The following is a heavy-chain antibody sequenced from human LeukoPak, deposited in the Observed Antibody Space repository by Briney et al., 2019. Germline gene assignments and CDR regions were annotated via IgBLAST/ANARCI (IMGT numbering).Heavy chain of an antibody. Sequence: PGGSLRLSCAASGFTFDDYAMHWVRHAPGKGLEWVSGISWDSGSIGYAYSVKGRFTISRDNAKNSLYLQMNSLRAEDTALYYCAKAYYYDSSGYLDYWGQGTLVTVSS. V-gene: IGHV3-9*01. CDR1: GFTFDDYA. D-gene: IGHD3-22*01. J-gene: IGHJ4*02. CDR3: AKAYYYDSSGYLDY. CDR2: ISWDSGSI.